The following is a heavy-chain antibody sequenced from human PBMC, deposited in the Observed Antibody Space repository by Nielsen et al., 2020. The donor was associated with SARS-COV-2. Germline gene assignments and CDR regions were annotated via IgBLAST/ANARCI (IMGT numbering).Heavy chain of an antibody. D-gene: IGHD6-19*01. CDR2: ISGFNGNT. V-gene: IGHV1-18*01. J-gene: IGHJ4*02. Sequence: ASVKVSCKASGYTFSNFGLSWVRQAHGRGLEWIGWISGFNGNTNYLKKFKGRVTMTTHSSTGTVYMELRSLRADDTAIYYCARWRTYGNGWDFWGQGTLVTVSS. CDR3: ARWRTYGNGWDF. CDR1: GYTFSNFG.